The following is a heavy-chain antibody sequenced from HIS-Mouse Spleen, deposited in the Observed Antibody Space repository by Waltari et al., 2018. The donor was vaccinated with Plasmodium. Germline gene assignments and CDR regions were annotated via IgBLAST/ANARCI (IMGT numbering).Heavy chain of an antibody. CDR1: GFTVSSNY. CDR2: IYSCGST. CDR3: ARAAIAWGSPYYFDY. Sequence: EVQLVETGGGLIQPGGSLRLSCAASGFTVSSNYMSWVRQAPGKGLEWGSVIYSCGSTYYADSVKGRFTISRDISKNTLYLQMNSLRAEDTAVYYCARAAIAWGSPYYFDYWGQGTLVTVSS. V-gene: IGHV3-53*02. D-gene: IGHD7-27*01. J-gene: IGHJ4*02.